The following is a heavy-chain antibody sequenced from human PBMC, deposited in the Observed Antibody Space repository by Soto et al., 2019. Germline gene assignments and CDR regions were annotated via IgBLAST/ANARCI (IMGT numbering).Heavy chain of an antibody. D-gene: IGHD6-19*01. CDR1: GCTFTSYD. CDR2: MNPNSGNT. Sequence: QVQLVQSGAEVKKPGASVKVSCKASGCTFTSYDINWVRQATGQGLEWMGWMNPNSGNTGYAQKFQGRVTMTRNTSISTAYMELSSLRSEDTAVYYCARGREQWLVRGDAFDIWGPGTMVTVSS. CDR3: ARGREQWLVRGDAFDI. V-gene: IGHV1-8*01. J-gene: IGHJ3*02.